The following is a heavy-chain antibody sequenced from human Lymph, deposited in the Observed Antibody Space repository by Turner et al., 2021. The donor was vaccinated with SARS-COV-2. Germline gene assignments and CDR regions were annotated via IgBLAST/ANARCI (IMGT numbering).Heavy chain of an antibody. J-gene: IGHJ2*01. CDR2: SYASRSP. Sequence: QVQLQETAPALVQPPETLSLTCPVSGGSLRIYCCSWIRQTAGKGLEGIGRSYASRSPNYNSDLKSRVTKTVDTSKNQFSLKLSSVTATDTAVYYFARDGYYDSSGCYLRGEEVFDLWGHGTLVTVSS. CDR3: ARDGYYDSSGCYLRGEEVFDL. V-gene: IGHV4-4*07. D-gene: IGHD3-22*01. CDR1: GGSLRIYC.